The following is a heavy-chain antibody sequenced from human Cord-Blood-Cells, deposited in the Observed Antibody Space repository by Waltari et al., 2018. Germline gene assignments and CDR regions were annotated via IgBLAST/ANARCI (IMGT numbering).Heavy chain of an antibody. CDR2: INHSGST. V-gene: IGHV4-34*01. D-gene: IGHD3-10*01. Sequence: QVQLQQWGAGLLKPSETLSLTCAVYGGSFSGYYWSWIRQPPGKGLEWIGEINHSGSTNYNPSLKSRVTISVDTSKNQFSLKLSSVTAADTAVYYCARGRTSGNYFDYWGQGTLVTVSS. CDR1: GGSFSGYY. J-gene: IGHJ4*02. CDR3: ARGRTSGNYFDY.